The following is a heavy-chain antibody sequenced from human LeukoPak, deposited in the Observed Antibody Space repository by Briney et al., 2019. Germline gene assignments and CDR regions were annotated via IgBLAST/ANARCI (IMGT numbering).Heavy chain of an antibody. Sequence: PSETLSLTCTVTGASISSHYWCWIRQTPGTGLEWIGDIYDRGSTTYNPSLKSRVSISVDTSRNQFSLNLRSVTAADTAVYYCAKIEVGRFEPWGQGTLVTVSS. D-gene: IGHD1-26*01. CDR3: AKIEVGRFEP. V-gene: IGHV4-59*11. CDR2: IYDRGST. CDR1: GASISSHY. J-gene: IGHJ5*02.